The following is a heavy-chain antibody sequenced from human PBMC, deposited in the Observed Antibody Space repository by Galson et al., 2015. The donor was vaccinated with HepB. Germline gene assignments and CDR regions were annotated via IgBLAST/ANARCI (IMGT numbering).Heavy chain of an antibody. CDR1: GFTFRSYA. J-gene: IGHJ4*02. V-gene: IGHV3-23*01. D-gene: IGHD4-17*01. Sequence: SLRLSCAASGFTFRSYAMTWVRQAPGEGLEWVSSVSGSGESTHYAGSVKGRFTISRDNSKNTLSLQMNGLRAEDTARYYCAKSLGAYMYYFDSWGQGTLVTVSS. CDR2: VSGSGEST. CDR3: AKSLGAYMYYFDS.